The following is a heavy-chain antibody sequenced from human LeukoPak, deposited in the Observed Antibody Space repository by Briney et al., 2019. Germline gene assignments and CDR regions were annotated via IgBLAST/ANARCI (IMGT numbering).Heavy chain of an antibody. V-gene: IGHV3-15*01. Sequence: GGPLRLSCAASGFTFSNAWMSWVRQAPGEGLEWVGRIKSKTDGGTTDYAAPAKGRFTISRDDSKNTLYLQMNSLKTEDTAVYYCTAPITYDSSGYVVDGAIDIWGQGTMVTVSS. CDR2: IKSKTDGGTT. J-gene: IGHJ3*02. D-gene: IGHD3-22*01. CDR1: GFTFSNAW. CDR3: TAPITYDSSGYVVDGAIDI.